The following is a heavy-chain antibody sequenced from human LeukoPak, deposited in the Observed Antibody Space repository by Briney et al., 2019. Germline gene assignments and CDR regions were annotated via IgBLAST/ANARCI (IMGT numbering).Heavy chain of an antibody. V-gene: IGHV3-30-3*01. CDR3: ARVSNYYDSSGYYCSY. Sequence: GGSLRHSCAASGYTFSYYTMHWVRLAPGKGLEWVAVISYDGSNKYYADSVKGRFTISRDNSKNTLYLQMNSLRAEDTAVYYCARVSNYYDSSGYYCSYWGQGTLVTVSS. CDR1: GYTFSYYT. CDR2: ISYDGSNK. J-gene: IGHJ4*02. D-gene: IGHD3-22*01.